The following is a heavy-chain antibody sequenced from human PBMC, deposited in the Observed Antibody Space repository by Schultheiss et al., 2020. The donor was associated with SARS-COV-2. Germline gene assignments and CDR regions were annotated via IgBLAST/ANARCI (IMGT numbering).Heavy chain of an antibody. J-gene: IGHJ3*01. CDR3: ARDHPPSTAGLDL. D-gene: IGHD2-2*01. V-gene: IGHV3-74*01. CDR2: MNPSAGDI. CDR1: EFTFSDYW. Sequence: GGSLRLSCTGSEFTFSDYWMYWVRQAPGKGLVWVSRMNPSAGDIKYADSVRGRFFISRDNAQNTLFLEMNSLRVEDTAVYYCARDHPPSTAGLDLWGQGTMVTVSS.